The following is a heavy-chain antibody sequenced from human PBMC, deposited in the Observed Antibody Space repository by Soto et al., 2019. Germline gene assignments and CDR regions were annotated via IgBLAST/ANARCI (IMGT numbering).Heavy chain of an antibody. J-gene: IGHJ6*02. CDR3: ARDARLGEQQLVYYYYGMDV. V-gene: IGHV1-18*01. Sequence: ASVKVSCKASGYTFTSYGISWVRQAPGQGLEWMGWISAYNGNTNYAQKLQGRVTMTTDTSTSTAYMELRSLRSDDTAVYYCARDARLGEQQLVYYYYGMDVWGQGTTVTVSS. CDR2: ISAYNGNT. D-gene: IGHD6-13*01. CDR1: GYTFTSYG.